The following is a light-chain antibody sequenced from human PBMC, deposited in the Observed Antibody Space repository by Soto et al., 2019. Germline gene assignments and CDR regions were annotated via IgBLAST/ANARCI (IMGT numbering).Light chain of an antibody. CDR3: QQSYSTPRT. V-gene: IGKV1-39*01. J-gene: IGKJ1*01. CDR1: QSISSY. CDR2: AAS. Sequence: DIQTTQSPSSLSASVGDRVTITCPASQSISSYLNWYQQKPGKAPKLLIYAASSLQSGVPSRFSGSGSGTDFTLTISSLQPEDFATYYCQQSYSTPRTFGQGTKVEIK.